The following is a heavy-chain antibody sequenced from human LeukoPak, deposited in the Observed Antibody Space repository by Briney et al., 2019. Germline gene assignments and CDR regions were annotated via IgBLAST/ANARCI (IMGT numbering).Heavy chain of an antibody. CDR3: ARDSRVSADY. CDR1: GYTFSGYY. J-gene: IGHJ4*02. Sequence: ASVKVSCKTSGYTFSGYYIHWVRQAPGQGLEWLGRIDPKSGGTGFAHNFQGRVTMTTDTSISTVYMDLSSLSSDDTAVYYCARDSRVSADYWGQGTLVTVSS. D-gene: IGHD2-8*01. CDR2: IDPKSGGT. V-gene: IGHV1-2*06.